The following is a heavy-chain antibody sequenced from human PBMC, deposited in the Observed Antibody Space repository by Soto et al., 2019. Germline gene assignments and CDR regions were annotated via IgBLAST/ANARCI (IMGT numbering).Heavy chain of an antibody. Sequence: GSLRLTCSAARFSVNNKCMTWVRQAPGMRRECVAVNYTRGTTNYADFATGRFTFSRDNSNNTLYVQMDSLGREDTAVYYCAKLWGYYFESWGPGTLVTVSS. J-gene: IGHJ5*01. CDR1: RFSVNNKC. D-gene: IGHD3-22*01. CDR3: AKLWGYYFES. V-gene: IGHV3-53*01. CDR2: NYTRGTT.